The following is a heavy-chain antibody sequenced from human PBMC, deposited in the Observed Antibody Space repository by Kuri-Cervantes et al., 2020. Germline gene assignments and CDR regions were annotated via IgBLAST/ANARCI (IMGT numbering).Heavy chain of an antibody. Sequence: GGSLRLSCAASGFTFSTYGMHWVRQAPGTGLEWVAIISYDGSNKFYADSVKGRFTISRDNSKNTLYLQMNSLRTEDTAVYYCAKDLHPLRDGYNWGADYWGQGTLVTVSS. CDR3: AKDLHPLRDGYNWGADY. J-gene: IGHJ4*02. D-gene: IGHD5-24*01. V-gene: IGHV3-30*18. CDR1: GFTFSTYG. CDR2: ISYDGSNK.